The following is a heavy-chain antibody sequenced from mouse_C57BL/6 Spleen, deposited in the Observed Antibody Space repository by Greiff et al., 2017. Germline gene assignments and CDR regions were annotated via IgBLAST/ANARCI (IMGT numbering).Heavy chain of an antibody. CDR2: IYPGDGDT. Sequence: QVQLKESGPELVKPGASVKISCKASGYAFSSSWMNWVKQRPGKGLEWIGRIYPGDGDTNYNGKFKGKATLTADKSSSTAYMQLSSLTSEDSAVYFCASPLYYGSIDYWGQGTTLTVSS. CDR1: GYAFSSSW. J-gene: IGHJ2*01. CDR3: ASPLYYGSIDY. V-gene: IGHV1-82*01. D-gene: IGHD1-1*01.